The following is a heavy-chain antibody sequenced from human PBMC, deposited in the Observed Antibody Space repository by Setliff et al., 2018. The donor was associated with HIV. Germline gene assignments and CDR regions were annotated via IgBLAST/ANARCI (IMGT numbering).Heavy chain of an antibody. CDR1: GFTFSSYA. J-gene: IGHJ4*02. CDR2: ITSGGST. CDR3: AKGFRPVDTALVSGPTY. D-gene: IGHD5-18*01. V-gene: IGHV3-23*01. Sequence: GVSLRLSCAASGFTFSSYAMSWVRQTPEKGLEWVSIITSGGSTYYADSAKGRFIISRDNSQNTLYLQMNSLRADDTAIYYCAKGFRPVDTALVSGPTYWGQGIRVTVSS.